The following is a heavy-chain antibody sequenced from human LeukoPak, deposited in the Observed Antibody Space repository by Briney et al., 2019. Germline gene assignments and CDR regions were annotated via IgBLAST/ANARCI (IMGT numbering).Heavy chain of an antibody. Sequence: PGGSLRLSCAVSAFTLSSYRVHWVRQAPGKGLVWVARINTVGSSTTYADSVKGRFTISRDNAKNTLYLQMNSLRAEDTAIYYCTRDPDLSGYSFFEYWGQGTLVTVSS. CDR3: TRDPDLSGYSFFEY. D-gene: IGHD3-22*01. CDR1: AFTLSSYR. V-gene: IGHV3-74*01. CDR2: INTVGSST. J-gene: IGHJ4*02.